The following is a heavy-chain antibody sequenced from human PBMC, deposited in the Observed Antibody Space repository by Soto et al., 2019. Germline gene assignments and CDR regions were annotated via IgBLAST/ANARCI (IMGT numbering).Heavy chain of an antibody. V-gene: IGHV3-23*01. Sequence: GWSLRLSCASSVFTFSSYAMSWVRQAPGKGLEWVSAISGSGGSTYYADSVKGRFTISRDNSKNTLYLQMNSLRAEDTAVYYCAKVGGYYYGSGSYLRSSFDYWGQGTLVTVSS. J-gene: IGHJ4*02. CDR1: VFTFSSYA. CDR3: AKVGGYYYGSGSYLRSSFDY. CDR2: ISGSGGST. D-gene: IGHD3-10*01.